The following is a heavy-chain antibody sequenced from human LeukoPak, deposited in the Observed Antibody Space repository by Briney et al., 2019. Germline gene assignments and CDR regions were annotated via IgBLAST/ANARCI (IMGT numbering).Heavy chain of an antibody. V-gene: IGHV3-11*05. CDR3: ARVVEMATIHFLTLRHYNWFDP. CDR1: GFTFSDYY. D-gene: IGHD5-24*01. Sequence: GGSLRLSCAASGFTFSDYYMSWIRQAPGKGLEWVSCISSSSSYTNYADSVKGRFTISRDNAKNSLYLQMNSLRAEDTAVYYCARVVEMATIHFLTLRHYNWFDPWGQGTLVTVSS. J-gene: IGHJ5*02. CDR2: ISSSSSYT.